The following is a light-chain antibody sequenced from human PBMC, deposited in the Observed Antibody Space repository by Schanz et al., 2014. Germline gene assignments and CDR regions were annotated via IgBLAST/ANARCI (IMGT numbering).Light chain of an antibody. CDR1: QSINRY. CDR2: KAS. V-gene: IGKV1-39*01. CDR3: QQYGSSPYT. J-gene: IGKJ2*01. Sequence: DIQMTQSPSSLSASVGDRVTITCRASQSINRYLSWYQQKPGKAPKLLIYKASSLESGVPSRFSGSGSGTDFTLTITRLEPEDFAVYFCQQYGSSPYTFGLGTKLEIK.